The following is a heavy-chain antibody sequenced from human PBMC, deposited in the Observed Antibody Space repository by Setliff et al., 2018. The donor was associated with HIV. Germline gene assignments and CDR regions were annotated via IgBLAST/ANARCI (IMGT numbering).Heavy chain of an antibody. J-gene: IGHJ4*02. V-gene: IGHV3-53*01. D-gene: IGHD2-21*01. CDR3: ATERGGGAYDY. CDR1: GFTVSSNY. CDR2: IYSGGST. Sequence: PGGSLRLSCATSGFTVSSNYMSWVRQAPGKGLEWVSVIYSGGSTYYADSVKGRFTVSRDDSKNTLYLQMNSLRVEDTAAYFCATERGGGAYDYWGQGILVT.